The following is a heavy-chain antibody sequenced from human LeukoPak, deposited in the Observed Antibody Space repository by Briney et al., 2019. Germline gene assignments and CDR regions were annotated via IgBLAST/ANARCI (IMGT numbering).Heavy chain of an antibody. CDR1: GFTVSSNY. Sequence: GGSLRLSCAASGFTVSSNYMSWVRQAPGKGLEWVAFIRYDGSNKYYADSVKGRFTISRDNSKNTLYLQMNSLRAEDTAVYYCAKMDFDPWGQGTLVTVSS. J-gene: IGHJ5*02. D-gene: IGHD3/OR15-3a*01. CDR3: AKMDFDP. V-gene: IGHV3-30*02. CDR2: IRYDGSNK.